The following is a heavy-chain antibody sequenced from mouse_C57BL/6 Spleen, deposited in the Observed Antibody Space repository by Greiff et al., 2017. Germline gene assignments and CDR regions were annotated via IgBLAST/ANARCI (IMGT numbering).Heavy chain of an antibody. CDR1: GYTFTSYW. CDR3: ARDYGSSYDEYFDV. Sequence: QVQLQQSGAELVKPGASVKLSCKASGYTFTSYWMHWVKQRPGQGLEWIGMIHPNSGSTNYNEKFKSKATLTVDKSSSTAYMQLSSLTSEDSAVYYCARDYGSSYDEYFDVWGTGTTVTVSS. CDR2: IHPNSGST. J-gene: IGHJ1*03. V-gene: IGHV1-64*01. D-gene: IGHD1-1*01.